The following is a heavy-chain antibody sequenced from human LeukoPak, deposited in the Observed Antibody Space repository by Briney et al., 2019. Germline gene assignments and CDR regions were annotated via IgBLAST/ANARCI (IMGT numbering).Heavy chain of an antibody. CDR2: ISSSGSTI. CDR3: ARVPWDTAMVYYYYGMDV. Sequence: PGGSLRLSCAASGFTFSDYYMSWLRQAPGKGLEWVSYISSSGSTIYYADSVKGRFTISRDNAKNSLYLQMNSLRAEDTAVYYCARVPWDTAMVYYYYGMDVWGQGTTVTVSS. V-gene: IGHV3-11*01. CDR1: GFTFSDYY. J-gene: IGHJ6*02. D-gene: IGHD5-18*01.